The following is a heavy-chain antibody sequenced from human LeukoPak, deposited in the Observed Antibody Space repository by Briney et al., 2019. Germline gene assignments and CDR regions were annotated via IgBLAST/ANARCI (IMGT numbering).Heavy chain of an antibody. V-gene: IGHV1-69*04. D-gene: IGHD3-10*01. CDR2: IIPILGIA. CDR1: GGTFSSYA. J-gene: IGHJ5*02. CDR3: ARVGVLWFGSPNWFDP. Sequence: SVKVSCKASGGTFSSYAISWVRQAPGQGLEWMGRIIPILGIANYAQKFQGRVTITADKSTSTAYMELSSLRSEDTAVYYCARVGVLWFGSPNWFDPWGQGTLVTVSS.